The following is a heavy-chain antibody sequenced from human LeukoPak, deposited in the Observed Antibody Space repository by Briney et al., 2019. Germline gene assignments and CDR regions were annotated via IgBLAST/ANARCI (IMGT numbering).Heavy chain of an antibody. V-gene: IGHV3-33*01. D-gene: IGHD6-13*01. Sequence: GGSLRLSCAASGFTFKSFDMHWVRQAPGKGLEWVAVIWFDGSERYYSDSVKGRFTISRDYSKNTLYLQMDSLRVEDTAVYYCVSDYSTSAHLEHWGQGTLVTVSS. CDR3: VSDYSTSAHLEH. CDR1: GFTFKSFD. J-gene: IGHJ1*01. CDR2: IWFDGSER.